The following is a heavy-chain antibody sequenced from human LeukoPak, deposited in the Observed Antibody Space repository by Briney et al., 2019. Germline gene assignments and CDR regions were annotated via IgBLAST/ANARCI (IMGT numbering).Heavy chain of an antibody. CDR3: AATPRYCSSTSCWGY. Sequence: SETLSLTCAVYGGSFSGYYWSWIRQPPGKGLEWIGEINHRGSTNYNPSLKSRVTISIDTSKNQFSLKLGSVTAADTAVYYCAATPRYCSSTSCWGYWGQGTLVTVSS. V-gene: IGHV4-34*06. CDR2: INHRGST. D-gene: IGHD2-2*01. CDR1: GGSFSGYY. J-gene: IGHJ4*02.